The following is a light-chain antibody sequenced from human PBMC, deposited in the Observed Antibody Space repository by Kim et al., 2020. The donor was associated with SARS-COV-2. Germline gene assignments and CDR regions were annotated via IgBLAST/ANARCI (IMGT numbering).Light chain of an antibody. CDR1: QSVSSN. CDR3: QQYNTWPI. J-gene: IGKJ4*01. V-gene: IGKV3-15*01. CDR2: GAS. Sequence: EIVMTQSPATLSVSPGERATLSCRASQSVSSNLAWYQQKPGQAPRLLIYGASTRATGIPARFSGSGSATEFTLTISSLQSEDFAVYYCQQYNTWPIFGGGTKVDIK.